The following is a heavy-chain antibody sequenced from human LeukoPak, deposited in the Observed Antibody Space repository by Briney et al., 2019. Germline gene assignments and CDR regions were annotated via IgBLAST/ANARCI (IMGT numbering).Heavy chain of an antibody. V-gene: IGHV4-34*01. CDR3: ARGDIVVVPAARDYYYYGMDV. D-gene: IGHD2-2*01. CDR2: INHSGST. J-gene: IGHJ6*02. Sequence: SETLSLTCAVYGGSFSGYHWSWIRQPPGKGLEWIGEINHSGSTNYNPSLKSRVTISVDTSKNQFSLKLSSVTAADTAVYYCARGDIVVVPAARDYYYYGMDVWGQGTTVTVSS. CDR1: GGSFSGYH.